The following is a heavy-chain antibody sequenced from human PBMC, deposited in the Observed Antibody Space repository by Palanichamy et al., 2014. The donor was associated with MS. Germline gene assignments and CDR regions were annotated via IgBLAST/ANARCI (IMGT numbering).Heavy chain of an antibody. D-gene: IGHD4-11*01. J-gene: IGHJ4*02. CDR1: GFTFSTYA. Sequence: DVHLVESWGDALVQPGGSLRLSCAASGFTFSTYALSWVRQAPGKGLQWVSGISGNTIVTYYADSVKGRFTISRDNSKNTLFLQMTSLKAEDTAVYYCAKAGDYRHLYYFDNWGLGTLVTVSS. CDR2: ISGNTIVT. CDR3: AKAGDYRHLYYFDN. V-gene: IGHV3-23*04.